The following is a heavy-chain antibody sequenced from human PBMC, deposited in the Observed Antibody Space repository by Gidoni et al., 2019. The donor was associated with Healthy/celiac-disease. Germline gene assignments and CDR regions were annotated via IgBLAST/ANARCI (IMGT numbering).Heavy chain of an antibody. J-gene: IGHJ4*02. CDR1: GFTFSSYG. Sequence: QVQLVESGGGVVQPGRSLRLSCAASGFTFSSYGMHWVRQAPGKGLEWVAVIWYDGSNKYYADSVKGRFTISRDNSKNTLYLQMNSLRAEDTAVYYCAREFTRGYSYGSGFDYWGQGTLVTVSS. CDR2: IWYDGSNK. D-gene: IGHD5-18*01. V-gene: IGHV3-33*01. CDR3: AREFTRGYSYGSGFDY.